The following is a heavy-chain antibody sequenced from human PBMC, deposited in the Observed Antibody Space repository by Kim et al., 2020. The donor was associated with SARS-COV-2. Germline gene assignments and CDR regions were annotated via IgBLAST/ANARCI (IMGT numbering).Heavy chain of an antibody. J-gene: IGHJ4*01. Sequence: SETLSLTCTVSGGSISSSSYYWGWIRQPPGKGLEWIGSSYYSGSTYYNPSLKSRATISVDTSKNQFSLKLSSVTAEDTAVYYCARHFRAGLIAARRFYF. V-gene: IGHV4-39*01. CDR2: SYYSGST. D-gene: IGHD6-6*01. CDR1: GGSISSSSYY. CDR3: ARHFRAGLIAARRFYF.